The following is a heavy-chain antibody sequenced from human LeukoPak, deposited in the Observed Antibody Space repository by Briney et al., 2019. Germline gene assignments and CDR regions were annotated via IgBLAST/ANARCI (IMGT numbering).Heavy chain of an antibody. Sequence: QTGGSLRLSCAASGFSFNSDWMDWVRQAPGKGLEWVANIKHDEGEKNYLDSVKGRFTISGDNAQNSLYLQMNGLRVEDTAVYYCTRRLDDWGQGTLVTVSS. CDR2: IKHDEGEK. J-gene: IGHJ4*02. V-gene: IGHV3-7*01. D-gene: IGHD3-16*01. CDR3: TRRLDD. CDR1: GFSFNSDW.